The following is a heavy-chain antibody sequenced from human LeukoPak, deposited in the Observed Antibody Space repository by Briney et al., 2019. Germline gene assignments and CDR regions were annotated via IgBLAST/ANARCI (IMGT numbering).Heavy chain of an antibody. CDR3: ARGLKYYYDSSGYYGGDY. CDR1: GFIFNDFY. J-gene: IGHJ4*02. Sequence: GGCLRLSCAASGFIFNDFYMSSIRQAPGKGLEWISYISNTGDTKYYAASVRGRFTISRDNADNPLSLQLDSLRDEDTGIYYCARGLKYYYDSSGYYGGDYWGQGTPVTVSS. CDR2: ISNTGDTK. D-gene: IGHD3-22*01. V-gene: IGHV3-11*01.